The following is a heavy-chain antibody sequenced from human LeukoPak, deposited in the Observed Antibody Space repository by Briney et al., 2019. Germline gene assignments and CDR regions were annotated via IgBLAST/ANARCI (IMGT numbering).Heavy chain of an antibody. CDR2: ISSSSSTI. V-gene: IGHV3-48*04. Sequence: GGSLRLSCAASGFTFSSYSMNWVRQAPGKGLEWVSYISSSSSTIYYADSVKGRFTISRDNAKNSLYLQMNSLRAEDTAVYYCARDIAVAGIGYWGQGTLVTVSS. CDR3: ARDIAVAGIGY. D-gene: IGHD6-19*01. J-gene: IGHJ4*02. CDR1: GFTFSSYS.